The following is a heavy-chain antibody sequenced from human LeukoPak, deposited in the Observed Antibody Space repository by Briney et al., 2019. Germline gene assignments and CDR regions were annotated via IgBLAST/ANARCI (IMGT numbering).Heavy chain of an antibody. V-gene: IGHV4-59*01. J-gene: IGHJ4*02. CDR1: GGSISSYY. CDR2: IYYSGST. CDR3: AKTDSSSWYGVGIDY. D-gene: IGHD6-13*01. Sequence: SETLSLTCTVSGGSISSYYWSWIRQPPGKGLEWIGYIYYSGSTNYNPSLKSRVTISVDTSKNQFSLKLSSVTAADTAVYYCAKTDSSSWYGVGIDYWGQGTLVTVSS.